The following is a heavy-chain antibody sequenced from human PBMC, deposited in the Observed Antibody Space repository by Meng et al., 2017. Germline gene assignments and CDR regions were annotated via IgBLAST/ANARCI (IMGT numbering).Heavy chain of an antibody. CDR2: IWYDGSNK. Sequence: GGSLRLSCAASGFTFSSYGMHWVRQAPGKGLEWVAVIWYDGSNKYYADSVKGRFTISRDNSKNTLYLQMNSLRAEDTAVYYCARDRYPHSGWYQVPYYYYGMNVWGQGTTVTVSS. CDR3: ARDRYPHSGWYQVPYYYYGMNV. V-gene: IGHV3-33*01. J-gene: IGHJ6*02. CDR1: GFTFSSYG. D-gene: IGHD6-19*01.